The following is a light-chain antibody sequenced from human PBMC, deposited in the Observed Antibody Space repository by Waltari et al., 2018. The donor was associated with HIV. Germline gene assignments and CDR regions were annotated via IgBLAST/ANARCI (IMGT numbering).Light chain of an antibody. Sequence: DIQMTQSPSSLSASVGDRVPITCRASQSIGRYLNWYQQKPGKAPKLLIYAASSLQSGVPPRFSGSGSGTDFTLAISSLQPEDFATYYCQQSTSTPLTFGGGTKVEI. CDR2: AAS. V-gene: IGKV1-39*01. CDR3: QQSTSTPLT. CDR1: QSIGRY. J-gene: IGKJ4*01.